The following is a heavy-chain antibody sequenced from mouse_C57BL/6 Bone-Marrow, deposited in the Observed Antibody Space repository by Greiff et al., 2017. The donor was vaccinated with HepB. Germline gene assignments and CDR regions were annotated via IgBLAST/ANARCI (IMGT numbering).Heavy chain of an antibody. Sequence: VQLQQSGAELARPGASVKLSCKASGYTFTSYGISWVKQRTGQGLEWIGEIHPRSGNTYYNEKFQGKATLTADKSSSTAYMERRSLAAEDSAAYFCARGGSNYEDYYAMGYWGQGTSVTVSS. D-gene: IGHD2-5*01. CDR3: ARGGSNYEDYYAMGY. CDR1: GYTFTSYG. CDR2: IHPRSGNT. J-gene: IGHJ4*01. V-gene: IGHV1-81*01.